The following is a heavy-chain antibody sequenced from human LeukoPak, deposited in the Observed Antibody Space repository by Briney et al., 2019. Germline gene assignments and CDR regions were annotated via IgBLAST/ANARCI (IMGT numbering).Heavy chain of an antibody. Sequence: SSETLSLTCTVSGGSISSGGYYWSWIRQHPGKGLEWIGYIYYSGSTYYNPSLKSRVTISVDTSKNQFSLKLSSVTAADTAVYYCARAGDSGNLAWGQGTLVTVSS. CDR1: GGSISSGGYY. J-gene: IGHJ5*02. CDR3: ARAGDSGNLA. CDR2: IYYSGST. D-gene: IGHD1-26*01. V-gene: IGHV4-31*03.